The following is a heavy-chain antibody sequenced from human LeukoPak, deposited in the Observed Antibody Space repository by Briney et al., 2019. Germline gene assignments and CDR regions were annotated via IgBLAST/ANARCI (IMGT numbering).Heavy chain of an antibody. J-gene: IGHJ2*01. CDR2: ISAYKGNT. CDR3: ARDHGGKVDRYFDL. Sequence: ASVKVSCKASGYPFASYGISWVRQAPGQGLEWMGWISAYKGNTNCAQKFQGRVTMTTDTSTSTAYMELRSLRSDDTAVYYCARDHGGKVDRYFDLWGRGTLVTVSS. CDR1: GYPFASYG. V-gene: IGHV1-18*01. D-gene: IGHD2-15*01.